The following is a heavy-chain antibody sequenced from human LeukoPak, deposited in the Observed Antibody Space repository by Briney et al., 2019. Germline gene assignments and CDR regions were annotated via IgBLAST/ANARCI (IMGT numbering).Heavy chain of an antibody. Sequence: ASVKVSCKASGYTFTSYGISWVRQAPGQGLEWMGWISAYNGNTNYAQKLQGRVTMTTDTSTSTAYMELRSLRSDDTAVYYCARGELYYDFWSGPYPVDYWGQGTLVTVSS. J-gene: IGHJ4*02. V-gene: IGHV1-18*01. CDR2: ISAYNGNT. CDR1: GYTFTSYG. CDR3: ARGELYYDFWSGPYPVDY. D-gene: IGHD3-3*01.